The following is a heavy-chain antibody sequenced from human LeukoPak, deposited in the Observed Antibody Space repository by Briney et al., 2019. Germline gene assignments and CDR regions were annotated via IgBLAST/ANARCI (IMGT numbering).Heavy chain of an antibody. CDR1: GFTFSSYA. CDR2: ISGSGDST. V-gene: IGHV3-23*01. CDR3: ARGRLVRGLIISHDY. Sequence: PGGSLRLSCAASGFTFSSYAMSWVRQAPGKGLEWVSGISGSGDSTYYADSVKGRFPISRDNSKNTLYLQMNSLRAEDTAVYYCARGRLVRGLIISHDYWGQGTLVTVSS. D-gene: IGHD3-10*01. J-gene: IGHJ4*02.